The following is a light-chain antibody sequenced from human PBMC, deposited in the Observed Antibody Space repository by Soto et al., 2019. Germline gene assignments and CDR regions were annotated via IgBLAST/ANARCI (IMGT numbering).Light chain of an antibody. CDR1: QSVSSSS. CDR2: GAS. J-gene: IGKJ1*01. Sequence: EIVLTQFPDTLSLSPGERATLSCRASQSVSSSSLAWYQQKPGQAPRLLIYGASTRATGIPARFSGSGSGTEFTLTISSLQSEDFAVCYCQQYNNWPPWTFGQGTKVDIK. V-gene: IGKV3-15*01. CDR3: QQYNNWPPWT.